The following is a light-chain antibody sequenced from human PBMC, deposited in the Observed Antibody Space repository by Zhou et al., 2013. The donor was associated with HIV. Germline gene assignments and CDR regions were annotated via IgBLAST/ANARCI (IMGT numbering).Light chain of an antibody. Sequence: DIQMTQSPTSLSASVGDRVTITCRASQSILSSLNWYQQKLGKAPKLLIFETSNLQSGVPSRFRGSRSGTDFALTINSLQPDDFATYYCQQYNSYPMYTFGQGTKLEIK. CDR2: ETS. CDR1: QSILSS. J-gene: IGKJ2*01. CDR3: QQYNSYPMYT. V-gene: IGKV1-39*01.